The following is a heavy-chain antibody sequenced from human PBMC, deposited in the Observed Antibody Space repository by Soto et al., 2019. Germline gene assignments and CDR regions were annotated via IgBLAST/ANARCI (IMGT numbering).Heavy chain of an antibody. V-gene: IGHV4-31*03. Sequence: SETLSLTCTVSGGSISSGGYYWSWIRQHPGKGLEWIGYIYYSGSTYYNQSLKSRVTISVDTSKNQFSLKLSSVTAADTAVYYCARDISFGCSSTSCFNWFDPWGQGTLVTVSS. J-gene: IGHJ5*02. CDR1: GGSISSGGYY. CDR3: ARDISFGCSSTSCFNWFDP. D-gene: IGHD2-2*01. CDR2: IYYSGST.